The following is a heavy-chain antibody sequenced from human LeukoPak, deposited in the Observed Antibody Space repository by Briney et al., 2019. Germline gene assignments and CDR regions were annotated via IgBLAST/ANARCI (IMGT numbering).Heavy chain of an antibody. CDR2: IYTSGST. CDR1: GGSISSYY. V-gene: IGHV4-4*07. Sequence: SETLSLTCTVSGGSISSYYWSWIRQPAGKGLEWIGRIYTSGSTNYNPSLKSRVTISVDTSKNQFSLKLSSVTAADTAVYYCARGRIAAAGTPFDPWGQGTLVTVSS. J-gene: IGHJ5*02. D-gene: IGHD6-13*01. CDR3: ARGRIAAAGTPFDP.